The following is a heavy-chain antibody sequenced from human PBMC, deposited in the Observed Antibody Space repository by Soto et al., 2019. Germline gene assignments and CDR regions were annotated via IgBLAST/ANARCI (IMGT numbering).Heavy chain of an antibody. Sequence: EVQLVESGGGLVQPGGSLRLSCAASGFTLSIYSMHWVRQAPGKGLEFVSAIHYDGVSTFYANSVMGRFTISRDTSKNTLYLQMGSLSAEDMAVYYGARISALGQAAFDLWGQGTMVSVSS. V-gene: IGHV3-64*01. J-gene: IGHJ3*01. CDR1: GFTLSIYS. CDR3: ARISALGQAAFDL. CDR2: IHYDGVST. D-gene: IGHD3-3*01.